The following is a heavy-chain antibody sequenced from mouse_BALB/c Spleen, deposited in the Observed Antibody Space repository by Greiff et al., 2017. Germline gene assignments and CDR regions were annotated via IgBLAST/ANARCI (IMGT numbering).Heavy chain of an antibody. D-gene: IGHD1-1*01. CDR3: ARDWFYYGSSYAMDY. V-gene: IGHV1-20*02. J-gene: IGHJ4*01. Sequence: DVKLVESGPELVKPGASVKISCKASGYSFTGYFMNWVMQSHGKSLEWIGRINPYNGDTFYNQKFKGKATLTVDKSSSTAHMELRSLASEDSAVYYCARDWFYYGSSYAMDYWGQGTSVTVSS. CDR1: GYSFTGYF. CDR2: INPYNGDT.